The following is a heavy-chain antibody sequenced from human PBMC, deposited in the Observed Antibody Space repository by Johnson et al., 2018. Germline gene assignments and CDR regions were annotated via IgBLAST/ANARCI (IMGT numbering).Heavy chain of an antibody. CDR3: ASLRSYNVDV. J-gene: IGHJ6*02. D-gene: IGHD5-24*01. CDR2: RWYDGSNK. Sequence: VQLVESGGGVVQPGRSLRLSCAASGFTFSSSGMHWVRQAPGKGLEWVAVRWYDGSNKYYADSVKGRFTISRDNSQNTLYLQMNSLRAGDTAVYYCASLRSYNVDVWGQGTTVTVSS. V-gene: IGHV3-33*01. CDR1: GFTFSSSG.